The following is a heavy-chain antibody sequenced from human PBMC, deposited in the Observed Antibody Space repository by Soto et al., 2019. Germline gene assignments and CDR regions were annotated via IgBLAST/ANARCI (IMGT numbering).Heavy chain of an antibody. D-gene: IGHD3-3*01. J-gene: IGHJ4*02. Sequence: EVQLVESGGGLVQPGGSLRLSCAASGFTFSSYWMSWVRQAPGKGLEWVANIKQDGSEKYYVDSVKGRFTISGDNAKNSLYLQMNSLRAEDTAVYYCARDQVLGFWSGYYTPGYWGQGTLVTVSS. CDR1: GFTFSSYW. CDR2: IKQDGSEK. CDR3: ARDQVLGFWSGYYTPGY. V-gene: IGHV3-7*01.